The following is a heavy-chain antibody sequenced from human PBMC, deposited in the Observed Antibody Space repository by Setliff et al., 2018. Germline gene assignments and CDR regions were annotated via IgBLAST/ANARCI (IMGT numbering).Heavy chain of an antibody. D-gene: IGHD3-10*01. CDR2: ILFSGDT. V-gene: IGHV4-38-2*02. J-gene: IGHJ6*03. Sequence: SETLSLTCTVSGYSISSGYYWGWIRQPTGKGLEWIGRILFSGDTYYNPSLNSRVTISADTSKNQFSLNLSSVTAADTAVYYCARDNRARHYMDVWGKGTTVTVSS. CDR1: GYSISSGYY. CDR3: ARDNRARHYMDV.